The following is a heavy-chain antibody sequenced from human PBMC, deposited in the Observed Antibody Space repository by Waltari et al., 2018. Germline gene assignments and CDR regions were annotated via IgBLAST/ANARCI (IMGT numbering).Heavy chain of an antibody. D-gene: IGHD6-13*01. V-gene: IGHV4-39*01. CDR1: GGSISTGSYS. Sequence: QLQLQESGPGLVKPSETLSLTCTVSGGSISTGSYSWAWIRQPPGKGLEYIGSINYDGTTYYNPSLKSRVTMSVDTSNSQFSLKLSSVTPADTALYHCARHLRGSSIWYDYWGQGTLVTVSS. CDR3: ARHLRGSSIWYDY. CDR2: INYDGTT. J-gene: IGHJ4*02.